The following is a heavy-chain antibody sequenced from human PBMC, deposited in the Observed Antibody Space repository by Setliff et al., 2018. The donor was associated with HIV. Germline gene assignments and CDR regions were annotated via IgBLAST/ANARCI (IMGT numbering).Heavy chain of an antibody. CDR2: INHSGNT. CDR3: ARHRASSSGFPLDF. V-gene: IGHV4-39*01. CDR1: GDSIGSNTFY. Sequence: SETLSLTCSVYGDSIGSNTFYWGWLRQPPGKEPEWIGSINHSGNTYYNPSLKSRVTMSVDTYKKQFSLRLSSVTATDTAVYYCARHRASSSGFPLDFWGQGILVTVSS. J-gene: IGHJ4*02. D-gene: IGHD6-6*01.